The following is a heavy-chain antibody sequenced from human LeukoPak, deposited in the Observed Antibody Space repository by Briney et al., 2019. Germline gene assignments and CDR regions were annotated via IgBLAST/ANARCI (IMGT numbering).Heavy chain of an antibody. CDR1: GGSISSSSYY. V-gene: IGHV4-39*07. Sequence: PSETLSLTCTVSGGSISSSSYYWGCIRQPPGKGLEWIGEINHSGSTNYNPSLKSRVTISVDTSKNQFSLKLSSVTAADTAVYYCARGKGYCSSTSCYWGPWGQGTLVTVSS. D-gene: IGHD2-2*01. J-gene: IGHJ4*02. CDR2: INHSGST. CDR3: ARGKGYCSSTSCYWGP.